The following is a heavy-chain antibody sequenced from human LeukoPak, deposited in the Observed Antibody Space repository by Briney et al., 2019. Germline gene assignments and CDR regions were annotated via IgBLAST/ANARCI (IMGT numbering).Heavy chain of an antibody. CDR1: GFTFSDHY. Sequence: GGSLRLSCAASGFTFSDHYMSWIRQAPGKGLEWVSYIKNSADTIYYADSEKGRFTISRDNAKNSLYLEMNSLRAEDTAVYYCARGHYGLDYWGQGTLVTVSS. CDR2: IKNSADTI. D-gene: IGHD4-17*01. V-gene: IGHV3-11*01. J-gene: IGHJ4*02. CDR3: ARGHYGLDY.